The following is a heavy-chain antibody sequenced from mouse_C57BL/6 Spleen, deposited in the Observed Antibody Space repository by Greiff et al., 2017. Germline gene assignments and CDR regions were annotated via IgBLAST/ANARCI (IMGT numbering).Heavy chain of an antibody. CDR3: AREITTVVKDY. V-gene: IGHV5-17*01. Sequence: DVQLVESGGGLVKPGGSLKLSCAASGFTFSDYGMHWVRQAPEKGLEWVAYISSGSSTIYYADTVKGRFTISRDNAKNTLFLQMTSLRSEDTAMYYCAREITTVVKDYWGQGTSVTVSS. J-gene: IGHJ4*01. CDR2: ISSGSSTI. CDR1: GFTFSDYG. D-gene: IGHD1-1*01.